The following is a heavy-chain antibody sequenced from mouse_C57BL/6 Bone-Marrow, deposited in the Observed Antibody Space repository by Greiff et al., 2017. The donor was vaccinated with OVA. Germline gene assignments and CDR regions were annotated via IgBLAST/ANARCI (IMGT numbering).Heavy chain of an antibody. CDR3: ARYGISDGSSHWYFEV. D-gene: IGHD1-1*01. V-gene: IGHV1-50*01. CDR2: IDPSDSYT. CDR1: GYTFTSYW. J-gene: IGHJ1*03. Sequence: QVQLQQPGAELVKPGASVKLSCKASGYTFTSYWMQWVKQRPGQGLEWIGEIDPSDSYTNYNQKFKGKATLTVDTSSSTAYMQLSSLTSGDSAVYYWARYGISDGSSHWYFEVWGTGTTVTVSS.